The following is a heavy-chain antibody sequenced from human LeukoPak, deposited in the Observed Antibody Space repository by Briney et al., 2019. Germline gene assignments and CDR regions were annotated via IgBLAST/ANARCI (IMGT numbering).Heavy chain of an antibody. CDR1: GGSISSYY. CDR2: IYYSGST. Sequence: SETLSLTCTVSGGSISSYYWSWIRQPPGKGLEWIGYIYYSGSTNYNPSLKSRVTISVDTSKNQFSPKLSSVTAADTAVYYCARDVGYCGGDCVDAFDIWGQGTMVTVSS. J-gene: IGHJ3*02. D-gene: IGHD2-21*02. V-gene: IGHV4-59*01. CDR3: ARDVGYCGGDCVDAFDI.